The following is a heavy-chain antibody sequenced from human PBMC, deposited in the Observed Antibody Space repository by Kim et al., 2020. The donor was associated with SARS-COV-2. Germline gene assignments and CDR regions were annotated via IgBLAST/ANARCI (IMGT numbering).Heavy chain of an antibody. D-gene: IGHD5-12*01. J-gene: IGHJ4*02. CDR2: IYYSGST. CDR3: ARAPHIVAAELDY. V-gene: IGHV4-30-4*01. CDR1: GGSISSGDYY. Sequence: SETLSLTCTVSGGSISSGDYYWSWIRQPPGKGLEWIGYIYYSGSTYYNPSLKSRVTISVDTSKNQFSLKLSSVTAADTAVYYCARAPHIVAAELDYWGQGTLVTVSS.